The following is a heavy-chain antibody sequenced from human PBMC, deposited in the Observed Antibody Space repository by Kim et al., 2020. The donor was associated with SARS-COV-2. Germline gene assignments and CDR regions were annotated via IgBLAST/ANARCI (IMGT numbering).Heavy chain of an antibody. CDR1: GGSFSGYY. D-gene: IGHD6-19*01. CDR2: INHSGST. Sequence: SETLSLTCAVYGGSFSGYYWSWIRQPPGKGLEWIGEINHSGSTNYNPSLKSRVTISVDTSKNQFSLKLSSVTAADTAVYYCARRDSSSGWYGGFGYGMDVWGQGTTVTVSS. CDR3: ARRDSSSGWYGGFGYGMDV. J-gene: IGHJ6*02. V-gene: IGHV4-34*01.